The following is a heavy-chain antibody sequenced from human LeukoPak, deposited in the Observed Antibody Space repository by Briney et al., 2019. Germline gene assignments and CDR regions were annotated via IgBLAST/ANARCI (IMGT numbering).Heavy chain of an antibody. CDR2: LRGDTGDT. J-gene: IGHJ4*02. Sequence: EASVTVSCKTSGYMVSDYYIHWVRQAPGQGLEWMGWLRGDTGDTDSPQKFKGRVTMTRDTATNTAYMQLSRLTYDDTAMYFCARVRDNACDYWGQGTLVTVSS. CDR3: ARVRDNACDY. V-gene: IGHV1-2*02. D-gene: IGHD2-2*01. CDR1: GYMVSDYY.